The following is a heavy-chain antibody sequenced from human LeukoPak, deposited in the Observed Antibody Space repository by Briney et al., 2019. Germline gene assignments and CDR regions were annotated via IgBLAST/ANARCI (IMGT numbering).Heavy chain of an antibody. D-gene: IGHD6-13*01. CDR1: GYSFSSGYY. V-gene: IGHV4-38-2*02. CDR3: ARGVRGQQLVYYYYYYMDV. CDR2: IYRSGTT. Sequence: SETLSLTCTVSGYSFSSGYYWGWIRQTPGKGLEWIGSIYRSGTTYYNPSLKSRVTISVDTSKNQFSLKLSSVTAADTAVYYCARGVRGQQLVYYYYYYMDVWGKGTTVTVSS. J-gene: IGHJ6*03.